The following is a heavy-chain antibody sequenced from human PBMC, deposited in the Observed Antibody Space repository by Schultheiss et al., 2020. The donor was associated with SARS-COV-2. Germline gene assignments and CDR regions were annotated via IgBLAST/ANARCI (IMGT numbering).Heavy chain of an antibody. J-gene: IGHJ4*02. CDR2: ISGSGSTI. V-gene: IGHV3-48*02. CDR1: GFTFSGYS. Sequence: GSLKISCAASGFTFSGYSMNWVRQAPGKGLEWISYISGSGSTIYYADSVKGRFTISRDNAKNSLYLQMNSLRDEDTAVYYCARDYYGDYFFDYWGQGTLVTVSS. CDR3: ARDYYGDYFFDY. D-gene: IGHD4-17*01.